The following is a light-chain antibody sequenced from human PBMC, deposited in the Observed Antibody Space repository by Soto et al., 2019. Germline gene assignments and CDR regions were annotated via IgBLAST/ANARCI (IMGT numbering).Light chain of an antibody. CDR3: QQNGTPPFT. CDR2: GAS. J-gene: IGKJ3*01. CDR1: QSVTNNF. V-gene: IGKV3-20*01. Sequence: IVLTQSPGTLSLSPGERATLSCGASQSVTNNFLAWYQQKPGQAPRLLNYGASSRAPGVPDRFSGSGSGTDFTLPISRLEPGAFEAYYCQQNGTPPFTFGPGTKVDIK.